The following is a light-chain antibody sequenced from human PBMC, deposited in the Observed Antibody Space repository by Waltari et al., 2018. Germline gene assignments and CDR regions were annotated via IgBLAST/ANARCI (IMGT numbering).Light chain of an antibody. CDR1: QSVGKY. CDR3: QKYESLPAT. CDR2: ETY. Sequence: IVLTQSPGTLSLSPGERATLSCRASQSVGKYLPWYQQKPGQAPRLLIYETYRRATGTPDRFSSSGSGTDFSLTISRLEPEDFAVYYCQKYESLPATFGQGTTVEIK. J-gene: IGKJ1*01. V-gene: IGKV3-20*01.